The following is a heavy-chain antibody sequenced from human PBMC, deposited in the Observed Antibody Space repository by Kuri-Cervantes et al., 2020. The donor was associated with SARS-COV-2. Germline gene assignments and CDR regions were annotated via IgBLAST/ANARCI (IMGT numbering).Heavy chain of an antibody. CDR3: ASYKLSPACENGGDCYGAFDI. J-gene: IGHJ3*02. V-gene: IGHV1-18*01. CDR2: ISAYNGNT. CDR1: GYTFTSYG. D-gene: IGHD2-21*01. Sequence: ASVKVSCKASGYTFTSYGISWVRQAPGQGLEWMGWISAYNGNTNYAQKLQGRVTITTDTSTSTAYMELRSLRSDDTAVYYCASYKLSPACENGGDCYGAFDIWGQGTMVTVSS.